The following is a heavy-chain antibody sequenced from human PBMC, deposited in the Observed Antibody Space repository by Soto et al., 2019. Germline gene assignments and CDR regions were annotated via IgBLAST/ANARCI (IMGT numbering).Heavy chain of an antibody. J-gene: IGHJ4*02. CDR1: GGSFSGYY. CDR3: ARSGEVAGPRYYFDY. Sequence: SETLSLTCAVYGGSFSGYYWSWIRQPPGKGLEWIGEINHSGSTNYNPSLKSRVTISVDTSKNQFSLKLSSVTAADTAVYYCARSGEVAGPRYYFDYWGQGTLVTVSS. D-gene: IGHD6-19*01. CDR2: INHSGST. V-gene: IGHV4-34*01.